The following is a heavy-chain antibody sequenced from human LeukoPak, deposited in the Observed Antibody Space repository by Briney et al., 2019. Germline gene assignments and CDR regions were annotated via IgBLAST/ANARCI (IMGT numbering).Heavy chain of an antibody. V-gene: IGHV1-18*01. J-gene: IGHJ4*02. CDR2: ISAYNGNT. CDR3: ARDLTMVRGVMPLLDY. Sequence: ASVKVSCKASGYTFTSYGISWVRQAPGQGLEWMGWISAYNGNTNYAQKLQGRVTMTTDTSTSTAYMELRSLRSDDTAVYYCARDLTMVRGVMPLLDYWGQGTLVTVSS. CDR1: GYTFTSYG. D-gene: IGHD3-10*01.